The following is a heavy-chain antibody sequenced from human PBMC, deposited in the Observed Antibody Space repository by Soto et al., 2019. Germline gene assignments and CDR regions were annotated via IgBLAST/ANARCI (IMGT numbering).Heavy chain of an antibody. Sequence: KLSRASSRLTVDNSVMHLVLKEPGKGLEWVAGIMWNSAYIIYADSVKGRFTISRDNAKNSLYLLMNSLRAEDTAVYYCAKDSTVSGVRQGIDFLGRGILVTGS. CDR2: IMWNSAYI. CDR3: AKDSTVSGVRQGIDF. J-gene: IGHJ4*02. V-gene: IGHV3-9*01. CDR1: RLTVDNSV. D-gene: IGHD6-19*01.